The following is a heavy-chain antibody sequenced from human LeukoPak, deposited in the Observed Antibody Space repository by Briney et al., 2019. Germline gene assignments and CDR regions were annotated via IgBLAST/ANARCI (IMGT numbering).Heavy chain of an antibody. CDR2: ISAYNGNT. V-gene: IGHV1-18*01. Sequence: GASVKVSCKASGYTFTSYGISWVRQAPGQGFEWMGWISAYNGNTNYAQKLQGRVTMTTDTSTSTAYMELRSLRSDDTAVYYCARGPPLITMVRGVIITNDYWGQGTLVTVSS. CDR1: GYTFTSYG. J-gene: IGHJ4*02. CDR3: ARGPPLITMVRGVIITNDY. D-gene: IGHD3-10*01.